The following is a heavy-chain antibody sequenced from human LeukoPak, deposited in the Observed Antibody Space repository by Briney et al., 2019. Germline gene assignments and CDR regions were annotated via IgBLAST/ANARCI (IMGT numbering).Heavy chain of an antibody. CDR2: INPNSGGT. V-gene: IGHV1-2*02. CDR1: GYTFTGYY. J-gene: IGHJ5*02. Sequence: GASVKVSCKASGYTFTGYYMHWVRQAPGQGVEWMGWINPNSGGTNYEQKFQGRVTMTRDTSISTAYMELSRLRSDDTAVYYCARDRYDFWSGYPSLFDPWGQGTLVTVSS. CDR3: ARDRYDFWSGYPSLFDP. D-gene: IGHD3-3*01.